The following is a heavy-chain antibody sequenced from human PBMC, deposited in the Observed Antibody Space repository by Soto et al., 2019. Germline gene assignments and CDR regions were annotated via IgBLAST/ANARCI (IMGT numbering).Heavy chain of an antibody. CDR1: GYTFSSYG. D-gene: IGHD3-16*01. CDR3: ARDRGGDGMDV. Sequence: QVQLVQSGAEVKKPGASVKVSCKASGYTFSSYGISWVRQAPGQGLEWMGWISGYNGNTNYAQKLQGRVTMTIDTSTRKGYMELRSLRSDDTAVYYCARDRGGDGMDVWGQGTTVTVSS. CDR2: ISGYNGNT. V-gene: IGHV1-18*01. J-gene: IGHJ6*02.